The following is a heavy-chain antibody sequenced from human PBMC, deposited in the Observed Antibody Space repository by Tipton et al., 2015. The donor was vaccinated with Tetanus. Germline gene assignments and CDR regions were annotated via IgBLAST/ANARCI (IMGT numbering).Heavy chain of an antibody. CDR3: VRHIVGAVPKGYNWFAP. CDR1: GDTYTTHG. V-gene: IGHV1-69*01. CDR2: IIPKFETT. Sequence: QSGAEVKRPGSSVKVSCKASGDTYTTHGVTWVRQAPGQGLEWMGGIIPKFETTKYAQKFEGRVTITADELATTAYMELRGLTSEDTATYYCVRHIVGAVPKGYNWFAPWGQGTPVTVSP. J-gene: IGHJ5*02. D-gene: IGHD1-26*01.